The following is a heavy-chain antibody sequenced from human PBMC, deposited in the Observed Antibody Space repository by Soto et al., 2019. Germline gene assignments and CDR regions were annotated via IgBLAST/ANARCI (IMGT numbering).Heavy chain of an antibody. CDR2: FDPEEDET. D-gene: IGHD6-19*01. CDR1: GYTFTDLS. V-gene: IGHV1-24*01. J-gene: IGHJ6*02. CDR3: ATGGGCGKWGHTSPFSYGMDV. Sequence: GASVKVSCKASGYTFTDLSVHWVRQAPGKGLEWMGGFDPEEDETIYAQKFKGRVAMTEDTSTDTAYMELSSLRSEDTAMYYCATGGGCGKWGHTSPFSYGMDVWGQGTAVTVSS.